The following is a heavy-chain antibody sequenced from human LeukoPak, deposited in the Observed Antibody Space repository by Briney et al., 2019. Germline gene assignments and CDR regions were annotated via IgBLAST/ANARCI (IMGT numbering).Heavy chain of an antibody. J-gene: IGHJ6*03. CDR3: AKGGTIFGVVMSYYMDV. Sequence: GGSLRLSCAASGFTFSSYAMSWVRQAPGKVLEWVSAISGSGGSTYYADSVKGRFTISRDNSKNTLYLQMNSLRAEDTAVYYCAKGGTIFGVVMSYYMDVWGKGTTVTVSS. CDR1: GFTFSSYA. CDR2: ISGSGGST. V-gene: IGHV3-23*01. D-gene: IGHD3-3*01.